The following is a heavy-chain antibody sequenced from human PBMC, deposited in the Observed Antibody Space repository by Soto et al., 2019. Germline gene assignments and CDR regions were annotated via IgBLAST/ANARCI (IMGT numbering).Heavy chain of an antibody. CDR3: AILLILLEGAFDY. D-gene: IGHD2-8*02. J-gene: IGHJ4*02. Sequence: ASVKVSCKASGYTFTSYAMHWVRQAPGQRLEWMGWMNAGNGNTKYSQKFQGRVTITRDTSASTAYMELSSLRSEDTAVYYCAILLILLEGAFDYWGQGTLVTVSS. V-gene: IGHV1-3*01. CDR1: GYTFTSYA. CDR2: MNAGNGNT.